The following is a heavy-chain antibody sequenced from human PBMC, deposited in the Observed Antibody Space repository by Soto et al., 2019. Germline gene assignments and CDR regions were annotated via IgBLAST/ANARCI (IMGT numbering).Heavy chain of an antibody. V-gene: IGHV3-15*01. CDR2: IKSKSIGGTV. J-gene: IGHJ4*02. CDR3: ATCGGDCYLNY. CDR1: GFTFRKAW. D-gene: IGHD2-21*02. Sequence: GGSLRLSFAASGFTFRKAWMNWVRQAPGKGLEWVGRIKSKSIGGTVNYAAPVKGRFTISRDDSGNTLYLQMNSLKTEDTAVYYCATCGGDCYLNYWGQGALVTVSS.